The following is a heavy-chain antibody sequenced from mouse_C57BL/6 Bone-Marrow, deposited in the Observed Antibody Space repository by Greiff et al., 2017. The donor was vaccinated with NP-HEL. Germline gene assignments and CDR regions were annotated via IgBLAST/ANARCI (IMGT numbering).Heavy chain of an antibody. CDR2: INPNNGGT. D-gene: IGHD1-1*01. CDR1: GYTFTDYY. CDR3: ASRSNYYGSSWFAY. Sequence: VQLQQSGPELVKPGASVKISCKASGYTFTDYYMNWVKQSHGKSLEWIGDINPNNGGTSYNQKFKGKATLPVDKSSSTAYMELRSLTCEDSAVDYCASRSNYYGSSWFAYWGQGTLVTVSA. V-gene: IGHV1-26*01. J-gene: IGHJ3*01.